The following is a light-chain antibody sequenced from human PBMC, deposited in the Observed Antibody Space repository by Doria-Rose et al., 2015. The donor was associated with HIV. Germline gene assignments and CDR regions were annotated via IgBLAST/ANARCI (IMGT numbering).Light chain of an antibody. J-gene: IGKJ1*01. CDR3: QQKT. CDR2: GAS. Sequence: TQSPGTLSLSLGERATLSCRASQNFSNNYLAWYQQRPGQAPRLLIYGASNRATGIPDRFSGSASGTDFTLTISRLEPEDFAVYYCQQKTFGQGTKVEMK. CDR1: QNFSNNY. V-gene: IGKV3-20*01.